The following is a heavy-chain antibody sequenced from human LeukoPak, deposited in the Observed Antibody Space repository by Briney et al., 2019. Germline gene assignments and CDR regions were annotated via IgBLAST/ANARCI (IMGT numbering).Heavy chain of an antibody. V-gene: IGHV3-53*01. CDR1: GFTVSSKY. CDR3: ARGRRVYYRYYFDY. Sequence: GGSLRLSCAASGFTVSSKYMTWVRQAPGKGLEWVSVIYTGGSTYYADSVKGRFTISRDNSKNTLYPQMNSLRAEDTAVYYCARGRRVYYRYYFDYWGQGTLVTVSS. D-gene: IGHD3-22*01. CDR2: IYTGGST. J-gene: IGHJ4*02.